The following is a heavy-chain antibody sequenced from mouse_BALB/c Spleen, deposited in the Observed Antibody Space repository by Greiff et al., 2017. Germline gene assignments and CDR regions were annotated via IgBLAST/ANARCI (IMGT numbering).Heavy chain of an antibody. D-gene: IGHD2-2*01. Sequence: EVKLVESGPGLVKPSQSLSLTCTVTGYSITSDYAWNWIRQFPGNKLEWMGYISYSGSTSYNPSLKSRISITRDTSKNQFFLQLNSVTTEDTATYYCAGYDPAWFAYWGQGTLVTVSA. CDR2: ISYSGST. J-gene: IGHJ3*01. V-gene: IGHV3-2*02. CDR1: GYSITSDYA. CDR3: AGYDPAWFAY.